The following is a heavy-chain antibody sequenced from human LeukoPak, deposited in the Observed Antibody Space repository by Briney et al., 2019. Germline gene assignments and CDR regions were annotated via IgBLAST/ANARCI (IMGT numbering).Heavy chain of an antibody. D-gene: IGHD3-10*01. Sequence: GGSLRLSCAASGFTFSSYAMSWVRQAPGKGLEWVSAISGSGGSTYYADSVKGRFTISRDNSKNTLYLQMNSLRAEDTAVYYCAIPPLSGTGSSRPLAEMDIWGQGTAVTVSS. CDR3: AIPPLSGTGSSRPLAEMDI. CDR1: GFTFSSYA. J-gene: IGHJ6*02. CDR2: ISGSGGST. V-gene: IGHV3-23*01.